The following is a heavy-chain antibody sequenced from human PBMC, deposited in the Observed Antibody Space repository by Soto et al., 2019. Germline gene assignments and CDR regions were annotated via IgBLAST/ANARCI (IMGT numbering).Heavy chain of an antibody. CDR1: GFIFSTYA. CDR2: ISISGGST. Sequence: AGGSLRLSCAASGFIFSTYAMNWVRQAPGKGLEWVLAISISGGSTFYAESVRGRFTISRDNSINTLYLQMSSLRTEDTAVYYCAHPRGYGVFDAVDIWGQGTMVTVSS. D-gene: IGHD4-17*01. CDR3: AHPRGYGVFDAVDI. J-gene: IGHJ3*02. V-gene: IGHV3-23*01.